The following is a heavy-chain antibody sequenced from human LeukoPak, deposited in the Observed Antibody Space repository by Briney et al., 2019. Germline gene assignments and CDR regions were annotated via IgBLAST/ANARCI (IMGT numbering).Heavy chain of an antibody. CDR1: EFTFSTYA. CDR2: ISYDGSHK. Sequence: PGRSLRLSCAASEFTFSTYAMNWVRQAPGKGLEWVAVISYDGSHKYYADSVKGRFTISRDNSKNTLYLQMNSLRAEDTAVYYCAKDNAYYYADYWGQGTLVTVSS. J-gene: IGHJ4*02. D-gene: IGHD3-10*01. CDR3: AKDNAYYYADY. V-gene: IGHV3-30-3*01.